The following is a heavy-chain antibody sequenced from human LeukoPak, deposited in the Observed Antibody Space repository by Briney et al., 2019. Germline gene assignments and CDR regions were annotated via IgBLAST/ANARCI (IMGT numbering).Heavy chain of an antibody. CDR3: VKEGSRAAIPLDY. J-gene: IGHJ4*02. V-gene: IGHV3-64D*06. CDR1: GFTFSSYA. D-gene: IGHD2-2*02. Sequence: PGGSLRLSCSASGFTFSSYAMHWVRQAPGKGLEYVSAISSNGGSTYYADSVKGRFTISRDNSKNTLYLQMSSLRAEDTAVYYCVKEGSRAAIPLDYWGQGTLVSVPS. CDR2: ISSNGGST.